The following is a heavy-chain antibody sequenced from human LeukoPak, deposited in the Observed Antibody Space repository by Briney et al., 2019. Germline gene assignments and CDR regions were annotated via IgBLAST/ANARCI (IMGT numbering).Heavy chain of an antibody. D-gene: IGHD2-21*02. CDR1: GYTFTSYY. CDR2: INPSGGST. CDR3: ARDPTATPDCASDCTRSDGMDV. J-gene: IGHJ6*02. Sequence: ASVKVSCKASGYTFTSYYMHWVRQAPGQGLEWMGIINPSGGSTSYAQKFQGRVTMTRDTSTSTVYMELSSLRSEDTAVYCCARDPTATPDCASDCTRSDGMDVWGQGTTVTVSS. V-gene: IGHV1-46*01.